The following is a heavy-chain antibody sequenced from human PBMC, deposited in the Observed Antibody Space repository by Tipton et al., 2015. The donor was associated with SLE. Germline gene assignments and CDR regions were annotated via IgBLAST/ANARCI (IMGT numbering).Heavy chain of an antibody. CDR3: ARGDSTYCSGGSCYSSWCDP. CDR2: INHSGST. V-gene: IGHV4-34*01. J-gene: IGHJ5*02. Sequence: TLSLTCTVYGGSLSGYYWSWIRQPPGKGLEWIGEINHSGSTNYNPSLKSRVTISVDTSKNQFSLKLSSVTAADTAVYYCARGDSTYCSGGSCYSSWCDPWGQGTLVTVAS. CDR1: GGSLSGYY. D-gene: IGHD2-15*01.